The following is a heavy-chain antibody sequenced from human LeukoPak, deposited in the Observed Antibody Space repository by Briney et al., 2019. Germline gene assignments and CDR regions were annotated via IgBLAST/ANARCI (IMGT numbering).Heavy chain of an antibody. CDR3: ARWLELMRNFDW. D-gene: IGHD5-24*01. Sequence: GGSLRLSCAASGFTFSSYAMSWVRQAPGQGLEWVANIKQDGSEKDYVDALKGRFTISRDNAKNSLYLQMNSLRAEDTAVYYCARWLELMRNFDWWGQGTLVTVSS. J-gene: IGHJ4*02. CDR1: GFTFSSYA. CDR2: IKQDGSEK. V-gene: IGHV3-7*01.